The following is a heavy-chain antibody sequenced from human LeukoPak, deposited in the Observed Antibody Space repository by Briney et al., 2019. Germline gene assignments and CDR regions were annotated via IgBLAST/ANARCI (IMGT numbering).Heavy chain of an antibody. CDR2: IHQHGNEK. CDR3: ATLNGPLFEY. D-gene: IGHD2-8*01. V-gene: IGHV3-7*01. J-gene: IGHJ4*02. CDR1: GFTFSNYW. Sequence: GGSLRLSCAASGFTFSNYWMSWVRQAPGKGLEWVASIHQHGNEKYFVDSVRGRFTISRDNAKNSLYLQMSSLRAEDTAVYCCATLNGPLFEYWGQGTLVTVSS.